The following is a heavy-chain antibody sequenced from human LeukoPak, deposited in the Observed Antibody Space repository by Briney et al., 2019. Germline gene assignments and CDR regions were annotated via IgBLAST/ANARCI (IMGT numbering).Heavy chain of an antibody. V-gene: IGHV1-69*04. CDR2: IIPILGIA. CDR3: ASGLAARV. J-gene: IGHJ4*02. Sequence: SVKVSCKASGGTFSSYAISWVRQAPGQGLEWMGRIIPILGIANYAQKFQGRVTITADKSTSTAYMELRSLRSDDTAVYYCASGLAARVWGQGTLVTVSS. D-gene: IGHD6-6*01. CDR1: GGTFSSYA.